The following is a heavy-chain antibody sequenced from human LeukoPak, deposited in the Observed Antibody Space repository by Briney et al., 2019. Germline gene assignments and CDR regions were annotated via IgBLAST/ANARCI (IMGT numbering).Heavy chain of an antibody. CDR3: ARDTCTNGVCYKSY. D-gene: IGHD2-8*01. CDR1: GFTFSNYS. Sequence: GGSLRLSCAASGFTFSNYSMDWVRQAPGKGLEWVSSISGSSNYIYYVDLMKGRFTVSRDNAKNSLYLQMASLRAEDTAVYYCARDTCTNGVCYKSYWGQGTLVTVSS. J-gene: IGHJ4*02. CDR2: ISGSSNYI. V-gene: IGHV3-21*01.